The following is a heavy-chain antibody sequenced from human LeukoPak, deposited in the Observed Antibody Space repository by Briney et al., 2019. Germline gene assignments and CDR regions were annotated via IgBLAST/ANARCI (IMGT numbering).Heavy chain of an antibody. D-gene: IGHD1-26*01. J-gene: IGHJ4*01. V-gene: IGHV4-30-2*01. CDR1: GGSISSGGYS. CDR3: ARGGGFPYLNFDY. Sequence: SETLSLTCAVSGGSISSGGYSWSWIRQPPGTGLEWIGYIYHSGSTYYNPSLKSRVTISVDRSKNQFSLKLSSVTAADTAVYYCARGGGFPYLNFDYWGQEPWSPSPQ. CDR2: IYHSGST.